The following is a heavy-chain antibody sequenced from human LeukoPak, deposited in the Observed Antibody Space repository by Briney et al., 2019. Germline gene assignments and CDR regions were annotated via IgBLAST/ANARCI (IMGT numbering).Heavy chain of an antibody. V-gene: IGHV3-30*02. J-gene: IGHJ4*02. CDR3: AKGFGSGWTFDY. CDR1: GFTFSIYN. CDR2: IGQDGRTK. Sequence: GGSLRLSCAASGFTFSIYNMNWVRQAPGKGLEWVASIGQDGRTKYYADSVKGRFTISRDNSKNMLYLQVNSLRAEDTAVYYCAKGFGSGWTFDYWGQGTLVTVSS. D-gene: IGHD6-19*01.